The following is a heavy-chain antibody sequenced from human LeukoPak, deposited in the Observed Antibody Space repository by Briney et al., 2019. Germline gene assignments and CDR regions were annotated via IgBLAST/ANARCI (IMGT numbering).Heavy chain of an antibody. CDR3: AKDLKIVVVPAAMPFDY. V-gene: IGHV3-23*01. J-gene: IGHJ4*02. D-gene: IGHD2-2*01. CDR1: GFTFSSCA. CDR2: ISGSGGST. Sequence: AGGSLRLSCAASGFTFSSCAMSWVRQAPGKGLEWVSAISGSGGSTYYADSVKGRFTISRDNSKNTLYLQMNSLRAEDTAVYYCAKDLKIVVVPAAMPFDYWGQGTLVTVSS.